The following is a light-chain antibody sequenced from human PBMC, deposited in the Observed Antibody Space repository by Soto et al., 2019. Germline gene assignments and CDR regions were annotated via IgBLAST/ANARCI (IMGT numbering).Light chain of an antibody. CDR3: SSYTTSSPVVM. Sequence: QSALTQPASVSGSPGQSITISCTGTSSDIGNSNYVSWYQQHPGRAPTLIIHDXXXRXXXXXXXXXXSKSGNTASLTISGXQAEDEXXYFCSSYTTSSPVVMFGGGTKLTVL. V-gene: IGLV2-14*03. CDR1: SSDIGNSNY. J-gene: IGLJ3*02. CDR2: DXX.